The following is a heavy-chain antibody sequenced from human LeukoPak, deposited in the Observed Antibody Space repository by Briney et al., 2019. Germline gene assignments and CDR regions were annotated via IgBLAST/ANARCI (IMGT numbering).Heavy chain of an antibody. J-gene: IGHJ4*02. CDR1: GFTFSSYW. Sequence: QPGGSLRLSCAASGFTFSSYWMHWVRQAPGKGLVWVSRINSDGSSTSYADSVKGRFTISRDNSQNTLFLQMNSLRGEDTAVYYCARGSDYGDYSVWGQGTLVTVSS. D-gene: IGHD4-17*01. CDR2: INSDGSST. V-gene: IGHV3-74*01. CDR3: ARGSDYGDYSV.